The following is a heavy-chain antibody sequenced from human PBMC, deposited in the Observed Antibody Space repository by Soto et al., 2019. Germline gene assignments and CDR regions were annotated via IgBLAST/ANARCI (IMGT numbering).Heavy chain of an antibody. V-gene: IGHV3-7*04. CDR3: ARDMYYDILTGSVDY. CDR2: IKQDGSEK. D-gene: IGHD3-9*01. CDR1: GFTFSSYW. J-gene: IGHJ4*02. Sequence: PGGSLRLSCAASGFTFSSYWMSWVRQAPGKGLEWVANIKQDGSEKYYVDSVKGRFTISRDNAKNSLYLQMNRLRAEDTAVYYCARDMYYDILTGSVDYWGQGTLVTVSS.